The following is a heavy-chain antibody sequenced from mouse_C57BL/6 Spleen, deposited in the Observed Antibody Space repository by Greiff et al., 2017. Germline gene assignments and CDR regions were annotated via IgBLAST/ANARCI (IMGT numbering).Heavy chain of an antibody. J-gene: IGHJ1*03. V-gene: IGHV5-6*01. CDR2: ISSGGSYT. D-gene: IGHD4-1*01. CDR3: AKLGRDWYFDV. Sequence: EVQRVESGGDLVKPGGSLKLSCAASGFTFSSYGMSWVRQTPDKRLEWVATISSGGSYTYYPDSVKGRFTISRDNAKNTLYLQMSSLKSEDTAMYYCAKLGRDWYFDVWGTGTTVTVSA. CDR1: GFTFSSYG.